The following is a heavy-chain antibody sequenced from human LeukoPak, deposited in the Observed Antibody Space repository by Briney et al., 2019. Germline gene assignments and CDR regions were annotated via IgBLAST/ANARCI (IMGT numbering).Heavy chain of an antibody. CDR1: GGSLSGYY. D-gene: IGHD4/OR15-4a*01. V-gene: IGHV4-34*01. Sequence: PSETLSLTCDVYGGSLSGYYWSWIRQSPEKGLQWIGEIGHSGTTNFNPSLKSRVSMSVDTSKNQFSLKLTSVTAADTAVYFCAREGRMSMGTEYWGQGTLVTVSS. CDR3: AREGRMSMGTEY. CDR2: IGHSGTT. J-gene: IGHJ4*02.